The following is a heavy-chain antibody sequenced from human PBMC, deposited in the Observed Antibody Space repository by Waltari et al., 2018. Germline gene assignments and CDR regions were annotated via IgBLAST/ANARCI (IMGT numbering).Heavy chain of an antibody. CDR1: GGSISSYY. V-gene: IGHV4-59*01. D-gene: IGHD6-13*01. CDR3: ARDLAFGAAAGTTRYYYYGMDV. J-gene: IGHJ6*02. CDR2: IYYSGST. Sequence: QVQLQESGPGLVKPSETLSLTCTVSGGSISSYYWSWIRQPPGKGLEWIGYIYYSGSTNDNPSLKSRVTISVDTSKNQFSLKLSSVTAADTAVYYCARDLAFGAAAGTTRYYYYGMDVWGQGTTVTVSS.